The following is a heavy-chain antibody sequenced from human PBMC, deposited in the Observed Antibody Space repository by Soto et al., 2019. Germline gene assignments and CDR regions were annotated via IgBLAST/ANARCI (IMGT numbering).Heavy chain of an antibody. CDR3: ARDGTIQMANFDF. CDR2: IIPLFGTP. CDR1: GGPFSRYG. J-gene: IGHJ4*02. D-gene: IGHD1-1*01. Sequence: QVLLLQSGAEVKKPGSSVKVSCTSSGGPFSRYGISWVRQVPGQGLEWLGGIIPLFGTPSYARKYQDRLTISADESTTTAYMELSSLTSEDTAIYFCARDGTIQMANFDFWGQGTLVTVSS. V-gene: IGHV1-69*01.